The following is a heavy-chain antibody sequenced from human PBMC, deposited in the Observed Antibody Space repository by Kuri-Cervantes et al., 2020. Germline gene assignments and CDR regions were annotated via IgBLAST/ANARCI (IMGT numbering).Heavy chain of an antibody. Sequence: SVKVSCKASGYTFTSYYMHWVRQAPGQGLEWMGGIIPIFGTANYAQKFQGRVTITADESTSTAYMELSSLRSEDTAVYYCAWSSAGYYGMDVWGQGTTVTVSS. CDR3: AWSSAGYYGMDV. J-gene: IGHJ6*02. V-gene: IGHV1-69*13. D-gene: IGHD6-19*01. CDR1: GYTFTSYY. CDR2: IIPIFGTA.